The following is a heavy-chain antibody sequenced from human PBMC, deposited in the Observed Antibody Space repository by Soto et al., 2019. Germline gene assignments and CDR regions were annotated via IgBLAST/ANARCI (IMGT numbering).Heavy chain of an antibody. CDR3: ARDLPPSPVSPRYYYYGMDV. V-gene: IGHV1-2*04. Sequence: ASVKVSCKASGYTFTGYYMHWVRQAPGQGLEWMGWINPNSGGTNYAQKFQGWVTMTRDTSISTAYMELSRLRSDDTAVYYCARDLPPSPVSPRYYYYGMDVWGQGTTVTVSS. CDR1: GYTFTGYY. CDR2: INPNSGGT. J-gene: IGHJ6*02.